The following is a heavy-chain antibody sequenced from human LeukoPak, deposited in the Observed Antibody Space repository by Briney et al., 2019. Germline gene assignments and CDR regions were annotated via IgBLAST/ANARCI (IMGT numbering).Heavy chain of an antibody. Sequence: GGSPRLSCVVSGFTFSSYAMSWVRQAPGKGLEWVSGISGSGGSTYYADSVKGRFTISRDNTKNTLYLQMNSLRAEDTAVYYCAKDRHAPGRYCSSTSCSPFDSWGQGTLVTVSS. CDR1: GFTFSSYA. CDR2: ISGSGGST. V-gene: IGHV3-23*01. CDR3: AKDRHAPGRYCSSTSCSPFDS. J-gene: IGHJ5*01. D-gene: IGHD2-2*01.